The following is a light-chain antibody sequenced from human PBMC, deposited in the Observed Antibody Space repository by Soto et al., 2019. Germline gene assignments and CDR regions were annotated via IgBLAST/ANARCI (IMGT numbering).Light chain of an antibody. CDR2: GAF. CDR3: QQYNDWPLT. CDR1: QSINSN. Sequence: EIVMTQSPVTLSVSPGERATLSCRASQSINSNLAWYQQKPGQAPSLLIYGAFTRATGIPARFSGTGSGTEFTLSISILQSEDLALYYCQQYNDWPLTFGQGTKVDI. V-gene: IGKV3-15*01. J-gene: IGKJ1*01.